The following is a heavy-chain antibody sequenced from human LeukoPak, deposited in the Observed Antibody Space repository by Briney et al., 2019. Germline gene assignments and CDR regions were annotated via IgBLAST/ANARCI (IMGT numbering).Heavy chain of an antibody. CDR3: ARDPCSARSCPPWD. Sequence: GGSLRLSCAASGFTFSSYAMHWVRQAPGKGLEWVAAIWYDGSKEYYADSVKGRFTISRDDSKSTLYLQMNSLRDEDTAVYYCARDPCSARSCPPWDWGQGTQVIVSS. J-gene: IGHJ4*02. CDR1: GFTFSSYA. D-gene: IGHD2-15*01. CDR2: IWYDGSKE. V-gene: IGHV3-33*08.